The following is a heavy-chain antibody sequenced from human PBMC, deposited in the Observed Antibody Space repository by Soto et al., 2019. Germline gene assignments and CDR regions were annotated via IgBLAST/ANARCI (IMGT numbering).Heavy chain of an antibody. CDR2: IIPIFGTA. CDR3: ARGETNSGYEYWYGMDV. Sequence: SVKVSCKASGGTFSSYAISWVRQAPGQGLEWMGGIIPIFGTANYARKFQGRVTITADKSTSTAYMELSSLRSEDTAVYYCARGETNSGYEYWYGMDVWGQGTTVTVSS. J-gene: IGHJ6*02. D-gene: IGHD5-12*01. CDR1: GGTFSSYA. V-gene: IGHV1-69*06.